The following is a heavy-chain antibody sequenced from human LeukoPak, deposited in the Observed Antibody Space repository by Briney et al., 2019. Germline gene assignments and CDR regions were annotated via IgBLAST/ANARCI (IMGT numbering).Heavy chain of an antibody. Sequence: ASVKVSCKASGYTFTGYHMHWVRQAPGQGLEWMGRINPNSGDTNYAQKFQGRVTMTRDTSISTAYMELSRLRFHDTAVYYCARDYCSSTSCLFDHWGQGTLVTVSS. CDR3: ARDYCSSTSCLFDH. CDR1: GYTFTGYH. J-gene: IGHJ4*02. V-gene: IGHV1-2*06. D-gene: IGHD2-2*01. CDR2: INPNSGDT.